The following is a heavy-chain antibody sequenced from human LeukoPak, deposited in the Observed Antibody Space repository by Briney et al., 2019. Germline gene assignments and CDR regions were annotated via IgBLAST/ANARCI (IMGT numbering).Heavy chain of an antibody. Sequence: PSETLSLTCTVSGGTINSYYWSWIRQPPGKGLEWIGYIYYSGFTNYNPSLKSRVTISIDTSKNQFSLQLSSVTAADTAVYFCARAYDILTGYYKRAGAFDIWGQGTMVTVSS. D-gene: IGHD3-9*01. CDR3: ARAYDILTGYYKRAGAFDI. V-gene: IGHV4-59*01. CDR2: IYYSGFT. J-gene: IGHJ3*02. CDR1: GGTINSYY.